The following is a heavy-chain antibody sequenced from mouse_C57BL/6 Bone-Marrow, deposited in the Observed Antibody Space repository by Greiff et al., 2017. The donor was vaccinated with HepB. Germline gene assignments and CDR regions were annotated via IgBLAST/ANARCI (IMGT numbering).Heavy chain of an antibody. CDR2: IYPRDGST. CDR3: ARSDDGYFLRFAY. CDR1: GYTFTSYD. V-gene: IGHV1-85*01. D-gene: IGHD2-3*01. Sequence: QVQLQQSGPELVKPGASVKLSCKASGYTFTSYDINWVKQRPGQGLGWIGWIYPRDGSTKYNEKFKVKATLTVDTSSSTAYMELHSLTSEDSAVYFCARSDDGYFLRFAYWGQGTLVTVSA. J-gene: IGHJ3*01.